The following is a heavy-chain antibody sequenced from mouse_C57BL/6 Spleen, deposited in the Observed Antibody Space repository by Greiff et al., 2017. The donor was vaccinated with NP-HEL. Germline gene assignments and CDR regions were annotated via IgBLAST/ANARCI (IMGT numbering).Heavy chain of an antibody. CDR2: ISYDGSN. J-gene: IGHJ2*01. D-gene: IGHD1-1*01. Sequence: EVQLQESGPGLVKPSQSLSLTCSVTGYSITSGYYWNWIRQSPGNKLEWMGYISYDGSNNYNPSLKNRISITRDTSKNQFFLKLNSVTTEDTATYYCARGDTTDYFDYWGQGTTLTVSS. CDR1: GYSITSGYY. CDR3: ARGDTTDYFDY. V-gene: IGHV3-6*01.